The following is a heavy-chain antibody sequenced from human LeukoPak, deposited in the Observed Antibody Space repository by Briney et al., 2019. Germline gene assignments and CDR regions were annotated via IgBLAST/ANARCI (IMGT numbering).Heavy chain of an antibody. CDR1: GFTFSSYG. CDR2: ISYDGSNK. CDR3: AKEGAYYDFWSGYSRNWFDP. Sequence: HPGRSLRLSCAASGFTFSSYGMHWVRQAPGKGLEWVAVISYDGSNKYYADSVKGRFTIPRDNSKNTLYLQMNSLRAEDTAVYYCAKEGAYYDFWSGYSRNWFDPWGQGTLVTVSS. V-gene: IGHV3-30*18. D-gene: IGHD3-3*01. J-gene: IGHJ5*02.